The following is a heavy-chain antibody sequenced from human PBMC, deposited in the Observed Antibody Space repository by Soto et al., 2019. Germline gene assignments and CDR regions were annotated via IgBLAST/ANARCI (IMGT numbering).Heavy chain of an antibody. J-gene: IGHJ4*02. CDR3: ADSWLPTSY. CDR1: GLILSHYW. CDR2: ISPDGRTR. D-gene: IGHD3-10*01. Sequence: GSLSLSVAVAGLILSHYWKPWVRQAPGKGLVWVSRISPDGRTRTYADSVKGRFTISRDNAKRTLYLQMNSLTVEDAAVYYCADSWLPTSYWGPGTLVTVSS. V-gene: IGHV3-74*01.